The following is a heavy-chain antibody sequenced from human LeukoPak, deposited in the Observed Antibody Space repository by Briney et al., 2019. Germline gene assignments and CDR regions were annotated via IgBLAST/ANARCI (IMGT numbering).Heavy chain of an antibody. Sequence: PSETLSLTCTVSGGSISSYYWSWIRQPPGKGLEWMGYIYYSGSTNYNASLTNRVTISVDTSKNQFSLKLSSVTAADTAVYYCAREVGYCSGGSCYSYFDYWGQGTLVTVSP. CDR2: IYYSGST. J-gene: IGHJ4*02. CDR3: AREVGYCSGGSCYSYFDY. CDR1: GGSISSYY. V-gene: IGHV4-59*01. D-gene: IGHD2-15*01.